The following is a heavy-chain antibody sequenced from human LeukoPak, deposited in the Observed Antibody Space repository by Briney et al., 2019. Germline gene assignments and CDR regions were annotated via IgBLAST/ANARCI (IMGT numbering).Heavy chain of an antibody. D-gene: IGHD4-11*01. CDR2: IYYSGST. Sequence: SETLSLTCSVSAGSINGYYWNWIRRPPGKGLEWIGYIYYSGSTNYNPSLKSRVTISVDTSKNQFSLRLNSVTAADTAVYHCARESPVTHDSYYYAMDVWGQGTTVTVSS. J-gene: IGHJ6*02. CDR3: ARESPVTHDSYYYAMDV. CDR1: AGSINGYY. V-gene: IGHV4-59*01.